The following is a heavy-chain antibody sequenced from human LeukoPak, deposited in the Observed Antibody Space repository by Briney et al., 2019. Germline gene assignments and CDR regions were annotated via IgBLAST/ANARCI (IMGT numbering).Heavy chain of an antibody. J-gene: IGHJ3*02. Sequence: SETLSLTCTVSGGSISSSSYYWGWIRQPPGKGLEWTGSIYYSGSTYYNPSLKSRVTISVDTSKNQFSLKLSSVSAADTAVYYCARRAVAETLWAFDIWGQGTMVTVSS. CDR1: GGSISSSSYY. CDR3: ARRAVAETLWAFDI. V-gene: IGHV4-39*01. D-gene: IGHD2-21*01. CDR2: IYYSGST.